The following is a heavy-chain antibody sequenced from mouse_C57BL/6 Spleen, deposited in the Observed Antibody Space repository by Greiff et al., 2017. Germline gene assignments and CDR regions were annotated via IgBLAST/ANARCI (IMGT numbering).Heavy chain of an antibody. D-gene: IGHD2-5*01. V-gene: IGHV5-6*01. CDR2: ISSGGSYT. J-gene: IGHJ4*01. CDR3: ERRGGVTTDYYAKEC. CDR1: GFTFSSYG. Sequence: VQLQQSGGDLVKPGGSLKLSCAASGFTFSSYGLSWVRQTPDKRLEWVATISSGGSYTYYPDSVKGRFTISRDNAKNTLYMQMSSLKSEDTDMYYCERRGGVTTDYYAKECWGQGTLVTVSS.